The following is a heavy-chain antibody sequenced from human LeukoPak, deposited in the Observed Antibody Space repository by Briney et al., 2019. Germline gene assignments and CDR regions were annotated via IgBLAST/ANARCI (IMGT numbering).Heavy chain of an antibody. CDR2: INWNGGST. D-gene: IGHD2-15*01. J-gene: IGHJ3*02. CDR3: TKMRGSLYAFDI. CDR1: GFTFDDYG. Sequence: GGSLRLSCAASGFTFDDYGMTWVRQAPGKGLEWASGINWNGGSTAYADSVKGRFTISRDNAKNSLYLQMNSLRAEDTAFYYCTKMRGSLYAFDIWGRGTMVTVS. V-gene: IGHV3-20*04.